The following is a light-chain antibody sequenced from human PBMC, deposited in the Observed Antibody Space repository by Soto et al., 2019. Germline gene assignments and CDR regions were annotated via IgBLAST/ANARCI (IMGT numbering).Light chain of an antibody. CDR2: EVS. Sequence: SALTQPASVSWSPGQSLTISCTGTSSDVGGYNYVSWYQQRPGKAPKLMLYEVSNRPSGVSNRFSGSRSGNTASLTISGLQAEDEADYYCSSYTSSSTLVFGTGTKVTVL. CDR3: SSYTSSSTLV. CDR1: SSDVGGYNY. V-gene: IGLV2-14*01. J-gene: IGLJ1*01.